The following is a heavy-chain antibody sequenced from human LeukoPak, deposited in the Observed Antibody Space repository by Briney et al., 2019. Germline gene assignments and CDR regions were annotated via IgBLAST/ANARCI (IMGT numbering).Heavy chain of an antibody. CDR1: GFTFRSYE. J-gene: IGHJ6*02. CDR2: ISSSGSTI. V-gene: IGHV3-48*03. CDR3: ARANTMDV. Sequence: GGSLRLSCVVSGFTFRSYEMNGVRQAPGKGLEWVSYISSSGSTIKHTDSVKGRFTISRDNAKNSLYLQMNSLRAEDTAVYYCARANTMDVWGQGTTVTV.